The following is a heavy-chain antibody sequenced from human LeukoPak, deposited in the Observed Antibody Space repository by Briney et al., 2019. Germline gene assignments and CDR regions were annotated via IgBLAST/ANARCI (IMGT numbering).Heavy chain of an antibody. V-gene: IGHV4-31*03. CDR2: IYYSGST. Sequence: SETLSLTCTVSGGSISSGGYYWSWIRQHPGKGLEWIGYIYYSGSTYYNPSLKSRVTISVDTSMNQFSLKLTSVTAADTAVYYCARGVLPAPNWFDPWGQGTLVTVSS. CDR1: GGSISSGGYY. CDR3: ARGVLPAPNWFDP. J-gene: IGHJ5*02. D-gene: IGHD2-2*01.